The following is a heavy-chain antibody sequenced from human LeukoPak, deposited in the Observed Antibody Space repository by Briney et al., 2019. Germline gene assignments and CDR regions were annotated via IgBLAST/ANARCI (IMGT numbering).Heavy chain of an antibody. Sequence: GGSLRLSCAASGFTFSSYWMSWVRQAPGKGLEWVANVKQDGSEKYYVDSVKGRFTISRDNAKNSLYLQMNSLRAEDTAVYYCARGGSSWPFDYWGQGTLVTVSS. D-gene: IGHD6-13*01. CDR3: ARGGSSWPFDY. CDR2: VKQDGSEK. V-gene: IGHV3-7*01. CDR1: GFTFSSYW. J-gene: IGHJ4*02.